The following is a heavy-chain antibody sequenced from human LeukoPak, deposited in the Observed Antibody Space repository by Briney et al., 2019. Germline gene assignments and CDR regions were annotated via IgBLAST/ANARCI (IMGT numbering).Heavy chain of an antibody. V-gene: IGHV1-2*02. CDR1: GYTFTCYY. J-gene: IGHJ1*01. Sequence: ASVKVSCKASGYTFTCYYMHWVGQAPGQGSEWMEWINNNRGGTNYAQKFQGRVTMTRDTSISTAYMELSRLRSDDTAVYYCARFYYDFWSGYYSAEYFQHWGQGTLVTVSS. D-gene: IGHD3-3*01. CDR3: ARFYYDFWSGYYSAEYFQH. CDR2: INNNRGGT.